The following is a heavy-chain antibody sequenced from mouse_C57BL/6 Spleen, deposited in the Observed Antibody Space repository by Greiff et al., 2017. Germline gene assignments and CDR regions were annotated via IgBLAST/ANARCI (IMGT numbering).Heavy chain of an antibody. CDR3: ARHAGEGSYFDY. CDR2: ISSGGSYN. D-gene: IGHD3-2*02. J-gene: IGHJ2*01. V-gene: IGHV5-6*01. Sequence: EVHLVESGGDLVKPGGSLKLSCAASGFTFSSYGMSWVRQTPDKRLEWVATISSGGSYNYYPDSVKGRFTISRDNAKNTLYLQMSSLKSEDTAMYYCARHAGEGSYFDYWGQGTTLTVSS. CDR1: GFTFSSYG.